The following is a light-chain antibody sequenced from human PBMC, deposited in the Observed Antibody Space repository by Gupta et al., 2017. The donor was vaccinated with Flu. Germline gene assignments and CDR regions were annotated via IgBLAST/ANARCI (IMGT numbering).Light chain of an antibody. Sequence: SSLYASIGDTVSIACRASQNIGISLIWYKQKPGKAPQLIIYAASTWQPGVPSRFSGSGSGKDFTLTITGRQQEDFASYHCQQTYSHPQDTFGQGTKLEIK. J-gene: IGKJ2*01. CDR2: AAS. CDR3: QQTYSHPQDT. CDR1: QNIGIS. V-gene: IGKV1-39*01.